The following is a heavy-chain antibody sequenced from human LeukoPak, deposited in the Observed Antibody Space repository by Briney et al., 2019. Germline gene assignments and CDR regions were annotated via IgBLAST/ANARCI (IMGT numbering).Heavy chain of an antibody. CDR2: IKQVGGEK. J-gene: IGHJ6*02. CDR1: GFTFSSYW. Sequence: GGSLRLSCAASGFTFSSYWMSWVRQAPGKGLEWVANIKQVGGEKYYVDSVKGRFTISRDNAKNSLYLQMNSLRAEDTAVYHCARVSQYYYYGMDVWGQGTTVTVSS. V-gene: IGHV3-7*01. CDR3: ARVSQYYYYGMDV.